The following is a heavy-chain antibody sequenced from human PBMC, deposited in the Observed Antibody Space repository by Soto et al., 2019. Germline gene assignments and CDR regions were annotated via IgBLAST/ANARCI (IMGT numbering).Heavy chain of an antibody. CDR1: GGSISSSSYY. J-gene: IGHJ3*02. V-gene: IGHV4-39*02. CDR2: IYYSGTT. CDR3: ARRLYYSGSLLGFDI. D-gene: IGHD3-16*01. Sequence: SETLSLTCTVSGGSISSSSYYWGWIRQPPGKGLEWIGSIYYSGTTFYNPSLKSRVTISVDTSENHFSLKLTSVTATDTAVYYCARRLYYSGSLLGFDIWGRGTLVTVPS.